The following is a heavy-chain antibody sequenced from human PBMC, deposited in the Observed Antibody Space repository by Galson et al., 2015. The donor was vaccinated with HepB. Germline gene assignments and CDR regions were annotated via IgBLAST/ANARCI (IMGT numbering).Heavy chain of an antibody. J-gene: IGHJ4*02. CDR1: GYTFTSYG. D-gene: IGHD6-19*01. V-gene: IGHV1-18*01. CDR2: ISAYHGNT. Sequence: SGAEGKKPGASMKVSCKTSGYTFTSYGITWVRQAPGQGLEWMGWISAYHGNTHYAQKLQDRVTMTTDTSTRTAYMELRSLRSDDTAVYYCATLRVEVAGTKGDYWGQGTLVTVSS. CDR3: ATLRVEVAGTKGDY.